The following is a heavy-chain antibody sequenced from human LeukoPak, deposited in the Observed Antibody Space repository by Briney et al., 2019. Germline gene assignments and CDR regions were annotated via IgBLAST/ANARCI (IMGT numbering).Heavy chain of an antibody. CDR2: ISSSGSTI. CDR1: GFTFSSYE. V-gene: IGHV3-48*03. J-gene: IGHJ6*02. CDR3: AKNYESGRGVPYGMDV. Sequence: GGSLRLSCAASGFTFSSYEMNWVRQAPGKGLEWVSYISSSGSTIYYADSVKGRFAISRDNSKNTLYLQMSSLRDEDTAVYYCAKNYESGRGVPYGMDVWGQGTTVTVSS. D-gene: IGHD3-10*01.